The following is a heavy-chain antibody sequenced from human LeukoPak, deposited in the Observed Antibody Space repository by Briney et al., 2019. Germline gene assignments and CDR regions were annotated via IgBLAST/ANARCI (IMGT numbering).Heavy chain of an antibody. D-gene: IGHD6-19*01. V-gene: IGHV1-2*02. CDR3: ASYPRYSSSPPFDY. J-gene: IGHJ4*02. Sequence: GASVKVSCKASGYTFTGYYMHWVRQAPGQGLEWMRWINPNTGGTNYAQKFQGRVTMTRDTTISTAYMELSRLTSDDTAVYYCASYPRYSSSPPFDYWGQGTLVTVSS. CDR1: GYTFTGYY. CDR2: INPNTGGT.